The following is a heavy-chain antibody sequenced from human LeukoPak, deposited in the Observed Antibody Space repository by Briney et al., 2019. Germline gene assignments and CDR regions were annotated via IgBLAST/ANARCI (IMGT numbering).Heavy chain of an antibody. Sequence: GGSLRLSCVVSGFTFSSYAMTWVRQAPGKGLEWVSNISTSGDSTYYADSVKGRFTISRDNAKNTRYLQMNSLRADDTAVYYCAKVPGSSWSGYFDYWGQGTLVTVSS. CDR2: ISTSGDST. CDR3: AKVPGSSWSGYFDY. CDR1: GFTFSSYA. J-gene: IGHJ4*02. V-gene: IGHV3-23*01. D-gene: IGHD6-13*01.